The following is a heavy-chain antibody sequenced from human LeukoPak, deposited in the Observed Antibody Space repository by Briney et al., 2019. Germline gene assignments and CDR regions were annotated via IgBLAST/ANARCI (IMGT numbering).Heavy chain of an antibody. CDR1: GFTVSGNY. V-gene: IGHV3-7*01. Sequence: PGGSLRLSCAASGFTVSGNYMSWVRQAPGKGLEWVANIKQDGSEKYYVDSVKGRFTISRDNAKNSLYLQMNSLRAEDTAVYYCARDKKRVPYYMDVWGKGTTVTVSS. J-gene: IGHJ6*03. CDR2: IKQDGSEK. CDR3: ARDKKRVPYYMDV.